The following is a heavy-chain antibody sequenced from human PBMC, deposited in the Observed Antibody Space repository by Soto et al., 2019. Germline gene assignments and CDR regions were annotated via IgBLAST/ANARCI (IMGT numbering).Heavy chain of an antibody. CDR3: ARAHGSSWYNWFDP. D-gene: IGHD6-13*01. J-gene: IGHJ5*02. CDR2: IIPLFGTT. Sequence: GASVKVSCKASGGTFSSYAISCVRQAPGRGLEWMGGIIPLFGTTNYAQKFRGRVTVTADESTSTVYMEVRSLRFEDTAVYYCARAHGSSWYNWFDPWGQGTLVTVSS. CDR1: GGTFSSYA. V-gene: IGHV1-69*13.